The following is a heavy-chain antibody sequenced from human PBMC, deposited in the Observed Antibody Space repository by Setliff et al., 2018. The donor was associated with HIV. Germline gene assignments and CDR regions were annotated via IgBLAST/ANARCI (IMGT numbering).Heavy chain of an antibody. Sequence: ASVKVSCKAPGGTFSTYGITWVRQAPGQGLEWMGMTIIGTPNYAQEFQGRVTITTDEAANTAYMQQRNLKFGDTATYYCARVVLAPGPPYFDYWGQGTLVTVSS. CDR1: GGTFSTYG. J-gene: IGHJ4*02. CDR3: ARVVLAPGPPYFDY. CDR2: MTIIGTP. V-gene: IGHV1-69*05. D-gene: IGHD3-16*01.